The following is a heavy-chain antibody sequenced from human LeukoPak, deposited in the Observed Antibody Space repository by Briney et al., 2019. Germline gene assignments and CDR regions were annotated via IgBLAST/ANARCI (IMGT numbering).Heavy chain of an antibody. CDR2: ITPIFGTA. J-gene: IGHJ5*02. Sequence: ASVKVSCKASGGTVSRYPISWVRQAPGQGLEWMGGITPIFGTANYAQKFQGRVTITADESTSTAYMELSSLRSEDTAVYYCARVTGGRYCSTTSCYMRGWFDPWGQGTLVTVSS. CDR1: GGTVSRYP. D-gene: IGHD2-2*02. V-gene: IGHV1-69*13. CDR3: ARVTGGRYCSTTSCYMRGWFDP.